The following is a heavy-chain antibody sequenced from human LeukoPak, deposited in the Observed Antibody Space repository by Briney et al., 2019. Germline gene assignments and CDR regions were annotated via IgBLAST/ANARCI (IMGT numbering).Heavy chain of an antibody. CDR2: INHSGST. V-gene: IGHV4-34*01. Sequence: SETLSLTCAVYGGSFSGYYWSWIRQPPGKGLEWIGEINHSGSTNYNPSLKSRVTISVDTSKNQFSLKLSSVTAADSAVYYCARLLSFSYFQHWGQGTLVTVSS. J-gene: IGHJ1*01. CDR3: ARLLSFSYFQH. CDR1: GGSFSGYY.